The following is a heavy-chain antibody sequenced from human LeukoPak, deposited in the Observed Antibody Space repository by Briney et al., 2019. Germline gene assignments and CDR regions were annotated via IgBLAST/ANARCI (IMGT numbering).Heavy chain of an antibody. CDR3: ARSVDFWSRNWFDP. CDR1: GGSISSSNYY. V-gene: IGHV4-39*01. D-gene: IGHD3-3*01. J-gene: IGHJ5*02. CDR2: IYYSGST. Sequence: SETLSLTCTVSGGSISSSNYYWDWTRQPPGKGLEWIGSIYYSGSTYYNPSLKSRVTISVDTSKNQFPLKLSSVTAADTAVYYCARSVDFWSRNWFDPWGQGTLVTVSS.